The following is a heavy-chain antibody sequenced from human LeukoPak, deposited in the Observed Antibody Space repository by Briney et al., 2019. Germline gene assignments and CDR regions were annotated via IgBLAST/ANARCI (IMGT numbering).Heavy chain of an antibody. CDR2: IYTSGST. V-gene: IGHV4-61*02. CDR3: ARGPPPDFDY. Sequence: KSSQTLPLTCTVSGDSISSGSYYWSWIRQPAGKGLEWIGRIYTSGSTSYNPSLKSRVTISVDTSKNQFSLKLNSVTAADTAVYYCARGPPPDFDYWGRGTLVTVSS. J-gene: IGHJ4*02. CDR1: GDSISSGSYY.